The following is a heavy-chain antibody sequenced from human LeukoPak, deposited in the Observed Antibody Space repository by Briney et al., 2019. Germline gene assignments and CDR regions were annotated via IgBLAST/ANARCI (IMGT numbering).Heavy chain of an antibody. CDR1: GGSISSSSYY. V-gene: IGHV4-39*01. J-gene: IGHJ4*02. Sequence: NPSQTLSLTCTVSGGSISSSSYYWGWIRQPPGKGLEWIGSIYYSGSTYYNPSLKSRVTISVDTSKNQFSLNPSSVTAADTAVYYCARGRVVIALSPFDYWGQGTLVTVSS. D-gene: IGHD2-21*01. CDR3: ARGRVVIALSPFDY. CDR2: IYYSGST.